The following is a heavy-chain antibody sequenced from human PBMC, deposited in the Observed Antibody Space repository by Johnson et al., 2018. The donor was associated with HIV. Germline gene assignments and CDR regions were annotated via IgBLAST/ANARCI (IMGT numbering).Heavy chain of an antibody. V-gene: IGHV3-11*04. CDR1: GFTFSDYY. D-gene: IGHD4-17*01. Sequence: QVQLVESGGGLVKPGGSLRFSCAASGFTFSDYYMSWIRLAPGKGLEWVSYISSSGSTKYYTDSVKGRFTISRDNAKKSLYLLMNSLRVEDTAVYYCARDSTPWGGDYVGYAFDIWGQGTMVTVSS. CDR2: ISSSGSTK. CDR3: ARDSTPWGGDYVGYAFDI. J-gene: IGHJ3*02.